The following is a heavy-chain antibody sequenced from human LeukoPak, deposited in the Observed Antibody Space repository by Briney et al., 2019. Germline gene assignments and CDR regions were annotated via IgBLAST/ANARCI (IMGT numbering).Heavy chain of an antibody. D-gene: IGHD6-19*01. J-gene: IGHJ2*01. Sequence: SQTLSLTCTVSGGSIRSGAYSWSWIRQPPGKGLEWIGSIYHSGSTYYNPSLKSRVTISVDTSKNQFSLKLSSVTAADTAVYYCARVTKSPSVADIYWYFDLWGRGTLVTVSS. V-gene: IGHV4-30-2*03. CDR2: IYHSGST. CDR3: ARVTKSPSVADIYWYFDL. CDR1: GGSIRSGAYS.